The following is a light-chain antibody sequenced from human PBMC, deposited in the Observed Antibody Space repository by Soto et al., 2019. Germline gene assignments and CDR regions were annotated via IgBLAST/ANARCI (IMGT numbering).Light chain of an antibody. J-gene: IGLJ1*01. CDR2: EVN. Sequence: QSVLTQPASVSGSPGQSITISCTGTSSDVGSYNLVSWFQQHPGKAPKLFIYEVNRRPSGVSDRLSGSKSANTASLTTSGLQAEDEADYYCFSYAGAGTFVFGTGTKVTVL. CDR1: SSDVGSYNL. CDR3: FSYAGAGTFV. V-gene: IGLV2-23*02.